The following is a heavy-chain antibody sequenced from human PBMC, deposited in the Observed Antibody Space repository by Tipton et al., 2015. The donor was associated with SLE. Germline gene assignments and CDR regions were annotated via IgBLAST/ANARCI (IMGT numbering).Heavy chain of an antibody. CDR3: ARLGVALDY. CDR1: DGSVSSSSYY. Sequence: GLVKPSETLSLTCTVSDGSVSSSSYYWAWIRQPPGRGLEYIGRIYYSGTTNFNPYLKSRVTISVDTSKNQFSLKLSSVTAADTAGYYCARLGVALDYWGRGTLVTVSA. D-gene: IGHD2-21*01. V-gene: IGHV4-39*07. CDR2: IYYSGTT. J-gene: IGHJ4*02.